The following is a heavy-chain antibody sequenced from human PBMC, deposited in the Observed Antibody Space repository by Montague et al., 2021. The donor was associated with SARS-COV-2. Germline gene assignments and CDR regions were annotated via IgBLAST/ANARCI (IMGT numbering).Heavy chain of an antibody. V-gene: IGHV2-70*01. Sequence: PALVKPTQTLTLTCTFSGVSLSTSGMCVSWIRQPPGKALEWLAVIDWXEEKSYSTSLKASLTISKDTAKNQVVLTMTNMDLMDTATYYCARMPDQVWLDYCRQRILLTVPS. D-gene: IGHD5-18*01. J-gene: IGHJ4*02. CDR1: GVSLSTSGMC. CDR3: ARMPDQVWLDY. CDR2: IDWXEEK.